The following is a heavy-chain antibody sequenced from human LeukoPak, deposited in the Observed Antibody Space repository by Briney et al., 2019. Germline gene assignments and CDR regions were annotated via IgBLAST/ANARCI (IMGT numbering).Heavy chain of an antibody. V-gene: IGHV3-21*01. CDR1: GFSLNVYS. CDR2: ISSSSRYI. D-gene: IGHD2-2*01. Sequence: KAGGSLRLSCAASGFSLNVYSMTWVRQAPGKGLEWVSSISSSSRYIYYSDSLKGRFTISRDNAKNSLYLQMNSLRAEDTAVYYCARLNNPLGYCSSNSCRKMSYMDVWGKGTTVTVSS. CDR3: ARLNNPLGYCSSNSCRKMSYMDV. J-gene: IGHJ6*03.